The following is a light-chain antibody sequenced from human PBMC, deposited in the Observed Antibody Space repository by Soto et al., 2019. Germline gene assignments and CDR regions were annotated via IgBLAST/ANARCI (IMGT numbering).Light chain of an antibody. V-gene: IGLV4-60*02. CDR1: SGHSSYI. Sequence: QLVLTQSSSASASLGSSVKLTCTLSSGHSSYIIAWHQQQPGKAPRYLMKLEGSGSYNKGSGVPDRFSGSSSGADRYLTISNLQFEDEADYYCETGDSNTVFGGGTKLTVL. CDR3: ETGDSNTV. J-gene: IGLJ2*01. CDR2: LEGSGSY.